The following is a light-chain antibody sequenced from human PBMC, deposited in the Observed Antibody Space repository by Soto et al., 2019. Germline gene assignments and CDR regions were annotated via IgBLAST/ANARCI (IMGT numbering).Light chain of an antibody. CDR1: QSISDF. CDR2: AAS. Sequence: DIQMTQSADSLSASVGDRVTITCRASQSISDFLNWYQQKPGKAPKLLIYAASTLQSGVPSRFSGSGSGTDFTLTISSLEPEDFATYYCQQTYSTPPTFGQGTKVDIK. J-gene: IGKJ1*01. V-gene: IGKV1-39*01. CDR3: QQTYSTPPT.